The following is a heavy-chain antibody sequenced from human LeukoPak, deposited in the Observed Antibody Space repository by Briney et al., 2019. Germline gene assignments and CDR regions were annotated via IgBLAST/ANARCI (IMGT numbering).Heavy chain of an antibody. D-gene: IGHD3-10*01. Sequence: GGSLRLSCVVSGFTFSDFWMSWVRQAPGMGLEWVGNIRQDGGENYYVDSVKGRFTISRDNAKKSLYLQMNSLRVEDTAVYYCASFPYYGSGSYSPSSDYWGQGTLVTVSS. CDR2: IRQDGGEN. CDR3: ASFPYYGSGSYSPSSDY. V-gene: IGHV3-7*01. J-gene: IGHJ4*02. CDR1: GFTFSDFW.